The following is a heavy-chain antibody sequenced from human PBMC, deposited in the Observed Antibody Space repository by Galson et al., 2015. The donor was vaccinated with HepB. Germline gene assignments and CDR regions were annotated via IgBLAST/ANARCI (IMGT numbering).Heavy chain of an antibody. CDR3: ARDHTGQQLVRGGNY. V-gene: IGHV1-18*01. CDR1: GGTFSSYG. CDR2: ISAYNGNT. Sequence: SVKVSCKASGGTFSSYGISWVQQAPGQGLEWMGWISAYNGNTNYAQKLQGRVTMTTDTSTSTAYMELKSLRSDDTAVYYCARDHTGQQLVRGGNYWGQGTLVTVSS. D-gene: IGHD6-13*01. J-gene: IGHJ4*02.